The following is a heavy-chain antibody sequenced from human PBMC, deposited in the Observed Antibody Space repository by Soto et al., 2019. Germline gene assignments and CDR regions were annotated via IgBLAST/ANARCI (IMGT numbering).Heavy chain of an antibody. D-gene: IGHD1-1*01. CDR2: ISRGSRTI. CDR3: ARGAVDDFHYYYYMEA. V-gene: IGHV3-11*01. Sequence: QAQLVESGGGLVKPGGSLRLSCAASGFSFSDYYMSWIRLSPGKGLEWISYISRGSRTIYYSESVRGRFTISRDNDKNSLYLDRTTLRVDSTAVYNCARGAVDDFHYYYYMEAWGKATTVTVSS. J-gene: IGHJ6*03. CDR1: GFSFSDYY.